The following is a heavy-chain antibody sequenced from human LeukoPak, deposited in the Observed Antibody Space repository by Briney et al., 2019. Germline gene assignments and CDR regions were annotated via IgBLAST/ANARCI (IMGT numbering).Heavy chain of an antibody. D-gene: IGHD3-16*01. CDR1: GFTFSSYW. Sequence: GGSLRLSCAASGFTFSSYWMHWVRQRPGKGLVWVSRIHLDGRTTNYADSVRGRFTISRDNAKNTLSLEMNSLRPEDTAVYYCARGGSPSDYWGQGTLVSVSS. J-gene: IGHJ4*02. V-gene: IGHV3-74*01. CDR2: IHLDGRTT. CDR3: ARGGSPSDY.